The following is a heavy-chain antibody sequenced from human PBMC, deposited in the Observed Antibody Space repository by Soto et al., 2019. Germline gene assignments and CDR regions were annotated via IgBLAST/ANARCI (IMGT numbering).Heavy chain of an antibody. CDR1: GFTFSSYG. J-gene: IGHJ6*02. V-gene: IGHV3-30*18. D-gene: IGHD3-22*01. CDR2: ISYDGSNK. CDR3: AKDNWYYYDSSGYYYDGMDV. Sequence: GGSLRLSCAASGFTFSSYGMHWVRQAPGKGLEWVAVISYDGSNKYYADSVKGRFTISRDNSKNTLYLQTNSLRAEDTAVYYCAKDNWYYYDSSGYYYDGMDVWGQGTTVTVSS.